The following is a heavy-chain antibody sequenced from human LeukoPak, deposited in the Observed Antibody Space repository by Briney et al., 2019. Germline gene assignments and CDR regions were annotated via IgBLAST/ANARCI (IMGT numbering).Heavy chain of an antibody. CDR3: ATGITLDSLYNFHYFYMDV. Sequence: GVSLRLSCAASGFTFSRAWMFWVRQSPGKGLEWVGRIKRQSEGVAIDYAAHVKDRFNISRDDSKSTVYLEMNSLSSEDTAVYCCATGITLDSLYNFHYFYMDVWGKGTTVAVSS. CDR1: GFTFSRAW. J-gene: IGHJ6*03. V-gene: IGHV3-15*01. D-gene: IGHD3-10*01. CDR2: IKRQSEGVAI.